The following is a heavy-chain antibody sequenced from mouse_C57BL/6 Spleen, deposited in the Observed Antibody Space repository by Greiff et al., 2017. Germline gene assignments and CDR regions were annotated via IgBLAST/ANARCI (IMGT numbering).Heavy chain of an antibody. CDR3: TREDNWETY. CDR2: ISSGGDYI. J-gene: IGHJ3*01. CDR1: GFTFSSYA. Sequence: EVKVVESGEGLVKPGGSLKLSCAASGFTFSSYAMSWVRQTPEKRLEWVAYISSGGDYIYYADTVKGRFTISRDNARNTLYLQMSSLKSEDTAMYYCTREDNWETYWGQGTLVTVSA. D-gene: IGHD4-1*01. V-gene: IGHV5-9-1*02.